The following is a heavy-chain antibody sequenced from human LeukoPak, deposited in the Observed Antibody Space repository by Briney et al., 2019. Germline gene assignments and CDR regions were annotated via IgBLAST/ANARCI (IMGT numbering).Heavy chain of an antibody. D-gene: IGHD1-26*01. Sequence: GGSLRLSCAASGFTFDDYTMHWVRQAPGKGLEWVSLISWDGGSTYYADSVKGRFTISRDNSKNSLYLQMNSLRAEDTALYYCAKDISPSGSYVDYWGQGTLVTVSS. CDR3: AKDISPSGSYVDY. CDR2: ISWDGGST. CDR1: GFTFDDYT. V-gene: IGHV3-43D*03. J-gene: IGHJ4*02.